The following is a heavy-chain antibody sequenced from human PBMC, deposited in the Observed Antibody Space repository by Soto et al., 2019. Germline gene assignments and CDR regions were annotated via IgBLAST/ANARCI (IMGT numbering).Heavy chain of an antibody. J-gene: IGHJ4*02. Sequence: EVQLVESGGALVQPGRSLRLSCAASGFTFDDYAMHWVRQAPGKGPEWVSGISWNSASIGYADSVKGRFTISRYNAKKYLYQQMNSLRPEDTAVYFCGKYLTTMVRMCDYWGQGTLVTVSS. V-gene: IGHV3-9*01. CDR1: GFTFDDYA. CDR2: ISWNSASI. CDR3: GKYLTTMVRMCDY. D-gene: IGHD5-18*01.